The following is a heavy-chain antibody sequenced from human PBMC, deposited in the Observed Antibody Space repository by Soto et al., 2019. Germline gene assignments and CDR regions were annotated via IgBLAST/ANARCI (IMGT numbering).Heavy chain of an antibody. CDR2: IYYSGST. J-gene: IGHJ4*02. CDR3: ARILIIGTTRGSYFDY. D-gene: IGHD1-20*01. V-gene: IGHV4-59*12. Sequence: SRTDTGRVGTICRSRWCSFRQQPGKGLEWIGYIYYSGSTNYNPSLKSRVTISVDTSKNQFSLKLSSVTAEDTAVYYCARILIIGTTRGSYFDYWGQGTLVTVSS. CDR1: VGTICRSR.